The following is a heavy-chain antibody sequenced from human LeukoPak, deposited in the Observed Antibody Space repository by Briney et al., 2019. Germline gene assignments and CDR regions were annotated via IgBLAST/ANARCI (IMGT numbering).Heavy chain of an antibody. D-gene: IGHD3-22*01. CDR2: IYYSGST. J-gene: IGHJ4*02. CDR1: GGSISSHY. V-gene: IGHV4-59*11. Sequence: SETLSLTCTVSGGSISSHYWSWIRQPPGKGLEWIGYIYYSGSTNYNPSLKSRVTISVDTSKNQFSLKLSSVTAADTAVYYCARTSYDSSGYIPTYYCDYWGQGTLVTVSS. CDR3: ARTSYDSSGYIPTYYCDY.